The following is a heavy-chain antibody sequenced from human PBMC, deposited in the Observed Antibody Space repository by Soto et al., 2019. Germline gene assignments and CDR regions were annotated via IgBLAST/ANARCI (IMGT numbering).Heavy chain of an antibody. CDR2: IYPGDSDT. J-gene: IGHJ6*01. CDR3: ANTVPALGPASTACGFYGWGV. D-gene: IGHD2-2*01. V-gene: IGHV5-51*01. CDR1: GYSFHTYW. Sequence: GGSLKISCKGSGYSFHTYWIGWVRQMPGKGLAGMGIIYPGDSDTRYNPSFQGQVTISADKSISTAYLQWSSLKASDTAMYYCANTVPALGPASTACGFYGWGVCGQGSTV.